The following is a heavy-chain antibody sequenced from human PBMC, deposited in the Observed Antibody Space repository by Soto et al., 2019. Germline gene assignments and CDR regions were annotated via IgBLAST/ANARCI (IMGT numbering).Heavy chain of an antibody. Sequence: PSETLSLTCTVSGASISSGDYFWRWIRQSPGKGLQWIGYIYDSGSSYYNPSLKSRVTMSVDTSKNQFSLKLSSVTAADTAVYYCAREKGYISGPKNFDYWGQGTPVTVSS. CDR1: GASISSGDYF. J-gene: IGHJ4*02. V-gene: IGHV4-30-4*01. CDR3: AREKGYISGPKNFDY. D-gene: IGHD5-12*01. CDR2: IYDSGSS.